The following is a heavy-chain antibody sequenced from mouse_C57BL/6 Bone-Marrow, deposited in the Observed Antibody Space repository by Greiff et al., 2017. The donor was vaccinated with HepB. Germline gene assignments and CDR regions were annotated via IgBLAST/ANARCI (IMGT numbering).Heavy chain of an antibody. J-gene: IGHJ1*03. CDR2: IRSKSNNYAT. CDR1: GFSFNTYA. CDR3: VRPSQGYFDV. V-gene: IGHV10-1*01. Sequence: EVQRVESGGGLVQPKGSLKLSCAASGFSFNTYAMNWVRQAPGKGLEWVARIRSKSNNYATYYADSVKDRFTISRDDSESMLYLQMNNLKTEDTAMYYCVRPSQGYFDVWGTGTTVTVSS.